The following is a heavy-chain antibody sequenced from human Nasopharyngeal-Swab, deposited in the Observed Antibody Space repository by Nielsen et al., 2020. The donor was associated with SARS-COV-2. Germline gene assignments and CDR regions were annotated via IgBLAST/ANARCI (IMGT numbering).Heavy chain of an antibody. CDR2: IIPIFGTA. D-gene: IGHD1-26*01. J-gene: IGHJ4*02. V-gene: IGHV1-69*13. CDR3: ARDGLDSGSYSKLDY. Sequence: SVKVSCKASGGTFSSYAISWVRQAPGQGLEWMGGIIPIFGTANYAQKFQGRVTITADESTSTAYMELSSLRSEDTTVYYCARDGLDSGSYSKLDYWGQGTLVTVSS. CDR1: GGTFSSYA.